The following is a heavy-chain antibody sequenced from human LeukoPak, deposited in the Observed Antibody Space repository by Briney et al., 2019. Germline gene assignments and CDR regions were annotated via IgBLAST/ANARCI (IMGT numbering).Heavy chain of an antibody. CDR1: GFTFSGYA. D-gene: IGHD3-10*02. J-gene: IGHJ6*04. CDR2: ISSSGSTI. CDR3: AELGITMIGGV. V-gene: IGHV3-48*03. Sequence: GGSLRLSCAASGFTFSGYAMTWVPQPPGKGLEWVSYISSSGSTIYYADSVKGRFTISRDNAKNSLYLQMNSLRAEDTAVYYCAELGITMIGGVWGKGTTVTISS.